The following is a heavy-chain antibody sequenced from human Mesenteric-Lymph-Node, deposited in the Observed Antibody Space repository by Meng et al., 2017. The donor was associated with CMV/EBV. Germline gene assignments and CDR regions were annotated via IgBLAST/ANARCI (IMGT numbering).Heavy chain of an antibody. Sequence: GESLKISCAASGFTFSNSWMNWVRQAPGRGLEWVGRLRSKIAGGTTEYAAPAKGRFTISRDDSKNTLYLQMNSLKTEDTAVYYCTTSGSFDYWGQGTLVTVSS. CDR3: TTSGSFDY. V-gene: IGHV3-15*01. CDR1: GFTFSNSW. D-gene: IGHD1-26*01. J-gene: IGHJ4*02. CDR2: LRSKIAGGTT.